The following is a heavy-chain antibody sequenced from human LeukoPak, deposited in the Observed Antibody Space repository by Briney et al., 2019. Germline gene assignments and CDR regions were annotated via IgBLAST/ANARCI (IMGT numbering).Heavy chain of an antibody. Sequence: ASVKVSCKASGYTFTSYGISWVRQAPGQGLEWMGWISAYNGNTNYAQKLQGRVTMTTDTSTSTAYTELRSLRSDDTAVYYCARDYYYDSSGSLPFHPWGQGTLVTVSS. V-gene: IGHV1-18*01. CDR1: GYTFTSYG. CDR3: ARDYYYDSSGSLPFHP. CDR2: ISAYNGNT. J-gene: IGHJ5*02. D-gene: IGHD3-22*01.